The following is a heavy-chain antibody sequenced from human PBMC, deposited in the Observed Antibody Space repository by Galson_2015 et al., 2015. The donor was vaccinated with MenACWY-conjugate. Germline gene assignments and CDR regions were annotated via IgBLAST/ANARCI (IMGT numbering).Heavy chain of an antibody. CDR2: VSGSGGST. CDR1: GFRVGDYA. J-gene: IGHJ5*02. D-gene: IGHD1/OR15-1a*01. V-gene: IGHV3-23*01. Sequence: ALRLACAGSGFRVGDYAMTWVRQAPGKGLERISTVSGSGGSTYYADSVKGRFTISRDNSKDTLFLQMTSLRADDTAIYYCAKDLRTIFQLVFDLWGQGTLVIVSS. CDR3: AKDLRTIFQLVFDL.